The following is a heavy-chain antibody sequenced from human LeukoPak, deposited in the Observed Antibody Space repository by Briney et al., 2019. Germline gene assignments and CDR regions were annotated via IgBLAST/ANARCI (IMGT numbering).Heavy chain of an antibody. CDR1: GYTFTSYD. D-gene: IGHD3-10*01. V-gene: IGHV1-8*01. CDR3: ARLSSFGEFRFDP. CDR2: MNPNSGNT. J-gene: IGHJ5*02. Sequence: ASVKVSCKAPGYTFTSYDINWVRQATGQGLEWMGWMNPNSGNTGYAQKFQGRVTMTRNTSISTAYMELSSLRSEDTAVYYCARLSSFGEFRFDPWGQGTLVTVSS.